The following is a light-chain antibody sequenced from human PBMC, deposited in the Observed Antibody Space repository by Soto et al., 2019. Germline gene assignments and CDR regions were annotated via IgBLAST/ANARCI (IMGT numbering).Light chain of an antibody. CDR2: AAS. CDR3: QQSYTTLFT. Sequence: DIQMTQSPSSLSASVGDRVTITCRASQSISNYLNWYQQKPGKAPKLLIYAASSLQSGVPSRFSVSGSGTDFTLTISSLEPEDFATYPCQQSYTTLFTFGPGTNVHIK. J-gene: IGKJ3*01. V-gene: IGKV1-39*01. CDR1: QSISNY.